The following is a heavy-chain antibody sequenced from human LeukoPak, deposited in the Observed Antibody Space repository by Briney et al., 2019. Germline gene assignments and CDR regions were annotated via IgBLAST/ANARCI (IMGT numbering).Heavy chain of an antibody. CDR2: IYYSGST. D-gene: IGHD4-17*01. Sequence: SATLSLTCTVSGGSISRSSYYWGWIRQPPGKGLEWIGSIYYSGSTYYNPSLKSRVTISVDTSKNQFSLKLSSVTAADTAVYYCARGVYGDYTIDYWGQGTLVTVSS. J-gene: IGHJ4*02. V-gene: IGHV4-39*01. CDR1: GGSISRSSYY. CDR3: ARGVYGDYTIDY.